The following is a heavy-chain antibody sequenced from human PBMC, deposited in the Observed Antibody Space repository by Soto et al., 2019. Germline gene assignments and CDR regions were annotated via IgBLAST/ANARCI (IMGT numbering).Heavy chain of an antibody. V-gene: IGHV4-59*01. CDR1: GGSISSYY. CDR2: IYYIFST. CDR3: AXXTVTTARYYYYYMDV. D-gene: IGHD4-4*01. Sequence: PSETLSLTCTVSGGSISSYYWIWIRQPPVNGLEFIGYIYYIFSTNYNPSLKSRVTISVDTSKNHFSLKLSSFTAADTAVYYCAXXTVTTARYYYYYMDVWGKG. J-gene: IGHJ6*03.